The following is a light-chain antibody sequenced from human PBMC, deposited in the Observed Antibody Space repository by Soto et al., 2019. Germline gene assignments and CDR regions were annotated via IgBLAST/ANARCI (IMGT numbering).Light chain of an antibody. CDR2: EVN. V-gene: IGLV2-23*02. Sequence: QSALTQPASVSGSPGQSITISCTGTSSDVGGYNYVSWYQQHPGKAPKLMIYEVNKRPSGVSNRFSGSKSGNTASLTISGLQAEDEADYYCCSYAGSSTLYVFGTGTKVTVL. J-gene: IGLJ1*01. CDR1: SSDVGGYNY. CDR3: CSYAGSSTLYV.